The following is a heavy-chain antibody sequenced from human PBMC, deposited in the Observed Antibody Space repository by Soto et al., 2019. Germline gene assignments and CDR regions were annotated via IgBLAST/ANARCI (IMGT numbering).Heavy chain of an antibody. Sequence: GGSLRLSCAASGFTFSSYSMNWVRQAPGKGLEWVSYISSSSSTIYYADSVKGRFTISRDNAKNSLYLQMNSLRAEDTAVYYCASVRHCSGGSCYCFYYYYYMDVWGKGTTVTVSS. CDR3: ASVRHCSGGSCYCFYYYYYMDV. CDR1: GFTFSSYS. J-gene: IGHJ6*03. D-gene: IGHD2-15*01. V-gene: IGHV3-48*01. CDR2: ISSSSSTI.